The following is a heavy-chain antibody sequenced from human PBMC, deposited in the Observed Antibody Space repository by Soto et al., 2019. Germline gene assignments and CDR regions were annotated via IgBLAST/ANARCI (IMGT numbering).Heavy chain of an antibody. V-gene: IGHV1-69*15. CDR2: IIPIFGTT. J-gene: IGHJ5*02. D-gene: IGHD5-12*01. CDR3: AKDGGADGYFGNWLDP. Sequence: QVHLVQSGAEVKKPGSSVNVSCKASGGTFSNYAITWVRQAPGQGLEWVGRIIPIFGTTNVAQKLQGRVTITADESTTTAYMELGGLRSDDTAVYYCAKDGGADGYFGNWLDPWGQGTLVTVSS. CDR1: GGTFSNYA.